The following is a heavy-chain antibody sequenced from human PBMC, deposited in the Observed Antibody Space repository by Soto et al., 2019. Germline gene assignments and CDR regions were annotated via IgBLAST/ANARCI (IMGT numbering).Heavy chain of an antibody. CDR1: GFTLSDYY. J-gene: IGHJ6*02. Sequence: PGGSLRLSCAASGFTLSDYYMSWIRQAPGKGLEWVSYISSSGSTIYYADSVKGRFTISRDNAKNSLYLQMNSLRAEDTAVYYCARDSGSYYYYYGMDVWGQGTTVTVSS. V-gene: IGHV3-11*01. D-gene: IGHD1-26*01. CDR2: ISSSGSTI. CDR3: ARDSGSYYYYYGMDV.